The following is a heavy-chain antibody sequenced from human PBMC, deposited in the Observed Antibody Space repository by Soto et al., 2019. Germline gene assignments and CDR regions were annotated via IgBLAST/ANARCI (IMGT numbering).Heavy chain of an antibody. Sequence: QVQLQESGPGLVKPSETLSLTCTVSGGSISSYYWSWIRQPPGKGLEWIGYIYYSGSTNYSPSLKSRVTISVDTSKNQFSLKLSSVTAADTAVYYCARIAGSYRYYFDYWGQGTLVTVSS. J-gene: IGHJ4*02. D-gene: IGHD1-26*01. V-gene: IGHV4-59*01. CDR2: IYYSGST. CDR3: ARIAGSYRYYFDY. CDR1: GGSISSYY.